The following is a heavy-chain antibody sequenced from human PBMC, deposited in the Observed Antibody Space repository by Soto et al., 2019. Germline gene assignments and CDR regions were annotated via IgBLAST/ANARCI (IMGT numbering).Heavy chain of an antibody. CDR3: ARDTGDGTFDF. V-gene: IGHV1-3*01. J-gene: IGHJ4*02. CDR1: GYTFSSYA. CDR2: INAGYGNT. Sequence: SVKVSCKASGYTFSSYAMHWVRQAPGQRLEWMGWINAGYGNTKSSQKFQDRVTISRDTSASTAYMELTSLRSEDTAVYYCARDTGDGTFDFWGQGTLVTVSS. D-gene: IGHD7-27*01.